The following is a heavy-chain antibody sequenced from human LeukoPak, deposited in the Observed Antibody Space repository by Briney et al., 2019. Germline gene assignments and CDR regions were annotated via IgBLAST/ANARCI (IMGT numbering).Heavy chain of an antibody. V-gene: IGHV4-59*06. J-gene: IGHJ4*02. D-gene: IGHD1-26*01. CDR2: IYYSGST. CDR3: ARDLKMSGSYYFDY. Sequence: PSETLSLTCTVSGGSTSSYYWSWIRQHPGQGLEWIGYIYYSGSTYYNPSLKSRVTISVDTSKNQFSLKLSSVTAADTAVYYCARDLKMSGSYYFDYWGQGTLVTVSS. CDR1: GGSTSSYY.